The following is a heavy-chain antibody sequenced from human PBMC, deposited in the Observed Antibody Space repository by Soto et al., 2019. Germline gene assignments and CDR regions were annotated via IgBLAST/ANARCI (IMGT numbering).Heavy chain of an antibody. CDR2: IIPILGIA. V-gene: IGHV1-69*02. D-gene: IGHD6-6*01. CDR1: GGTFSSYT. J-gene: IGHJ6*03. Sequence: ASVKVSCTASGGTFSSYTISWVRQAPGQGLEWMGRIIPILGIANYAQKFQGRVTITADKSTSTAYMELSSLRSEDTAVYYCASEYSSSSLYYYYYMDVWGKGTTVTVSS. CDR3: ASEYSSSSLYYYYYMDV.